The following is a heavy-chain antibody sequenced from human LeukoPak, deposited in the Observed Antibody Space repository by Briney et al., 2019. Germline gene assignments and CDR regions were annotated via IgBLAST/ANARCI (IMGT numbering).Heavy chain of an antibody. CDR2: ISSSSSYI. J-gene: IGHJ6*04. CDR3: ARDQFGYCSGGSCSSSYYYGMDV. V-gene: IGHV3-21*01. CDR1: GFTFSSYS. Sequence: GGSLRLSCAASGFTFSSYSMNWVRQAPGKGLEWVSSISSSSSYIYYADSVKGRFTISRDNAKNSLYLQMNSLRAEDTAVYYCARDQFGYCSGGSCSSSYYYGMDVWGKGTTVTVSS. D-gene: IGHD2-15*01.